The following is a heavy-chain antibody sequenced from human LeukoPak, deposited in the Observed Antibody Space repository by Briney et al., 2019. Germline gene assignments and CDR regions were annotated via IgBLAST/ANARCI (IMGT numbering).Heavy chain of an antibody. CDR2: ISVYNGNT. D-gene: IGHD3-9*01. CDR1: GSTFTTYG. CDR3: AKTYSLLCGYLTVPPRGFDY. Sequence: GASVKVSCKASGSTFTTYGISWVRQAPGQGLEWLGRISVYNGNTNYAQKLQGRVTMTTDTSTSTAYMELGSLRSDDTAVYYCAKTYSLLCGYLTVPPRGFDYWGQGTLVTVSS. V-gene: IGHV1-18*01. J-gene: IGHJ4*02.